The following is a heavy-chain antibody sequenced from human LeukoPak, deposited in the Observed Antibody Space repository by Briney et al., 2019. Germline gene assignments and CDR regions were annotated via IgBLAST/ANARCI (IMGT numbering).Heavy chain of an antibody. Sequence: SSETLSLTCTVSGDSVSAFYWSWLRQPPGKELEWIGYSHTSGSTGYNPSLESRVSISIDTSNNQLSLRVTSVTAADTAIYYCARASWISTADAVCWGQGTQVTVSS. D-gene: IGHD2-2*03. CDR1: GDSVSAFY. CDR2: SHTSGST. J-gene: IGHJ4*02. V-gene: IGHV4-4*09. CDR3: ARASWISTADAVC.